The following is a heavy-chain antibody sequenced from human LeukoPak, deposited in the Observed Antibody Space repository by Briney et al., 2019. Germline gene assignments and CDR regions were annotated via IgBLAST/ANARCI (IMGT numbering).Heavy chain of an antibody. J-gene: IGHJ4*02. V-gene: IGHV7-4-1*02. D-gene: IGHD3-16*01. Sequence: GASVKVSCKASGYTFTRYAINWLRQAPGQGLEWMGWINMYTANPAYAQGFTERFVFSLGTSGTTAYLQISNLKTEDTAVYYCARHDNDDDFDYWGQGTLVTVSS. CDR3: ARHDNDDDFDY. CDR2: INMYTANP. CDR1: GYTFTRYA.